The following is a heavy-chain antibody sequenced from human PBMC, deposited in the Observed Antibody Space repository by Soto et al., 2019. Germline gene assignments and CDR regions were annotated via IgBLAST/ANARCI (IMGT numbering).Heavy chain of an antibody. CDR1: GGSISSGGYY. V-gene: IGHV4-31*03. CDR3: ARAYEVAALIGWFDP. Sequence: QVQLQESGPGLVKPSQTLSLTCTVSGGSISSGGYYWSWIRQHPGKGLEWIGYIYYSGSTYYNPSHKSRVTISVDTSKNQFSLKLSSVTAADTAVYYCARAYEVAALIGWFDPWGQGTLVTVSS. CDR2: IYYSGST. J-gene: IGHJ5*02. D-gene: IGHD2-15*01.